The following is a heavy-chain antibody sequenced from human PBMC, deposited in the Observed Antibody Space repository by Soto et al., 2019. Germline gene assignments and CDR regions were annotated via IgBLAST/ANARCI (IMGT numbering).Heavy chain of an antibody. D-gene: IGHD2-15*01. Sequence: EVQLVESGGGLVQPGGSLRLSCAASGFTFSSYWMSWVRQAPGKGLEWVAHIKQDGSEKYYVDSVKGRFTISRDNAKNSLYLQLNSLRAEDTAVYYCARVQIVVVVAAYYLDCWGQGTLVTVSS. CDR2: IKQDGSEK. CDR3: ARVQIVVVVAAYYLDC. J-gene: IGHJ4*02. V-gene: IGHV3-7*01. CDR1: GFTFSSYW.